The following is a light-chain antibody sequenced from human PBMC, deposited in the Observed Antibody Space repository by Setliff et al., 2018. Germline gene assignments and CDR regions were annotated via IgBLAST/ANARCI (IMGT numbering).Light chain of an antibody. Sequence: ALAQPASVSGSPGQSITISCTGTRRDIGSYNFVSWYQQHPGKAPKLMIYDVNNRPSGVSDRFSGSKSGNTASLTISGLQAEDESDYYCSSFSSSSTVLFGGGTKSPS. J-gene: IGLJ2*01. CDR1: RRDIGSYNF. CDR2: DVN. CDR3: SSFSSSSTVL. V-gene: IGLV2-14*01.